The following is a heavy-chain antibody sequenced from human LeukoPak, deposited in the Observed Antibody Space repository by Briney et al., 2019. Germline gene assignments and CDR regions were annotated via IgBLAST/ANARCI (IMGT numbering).Heavy chain of an antibody. CDR3: ARVATVTTWDY. Sequence: PGGPLRLSCAASTFAFGLSDMHWFRKAPGKGLEWVAVISYEGSNKYYADSVKGRFTISRDNSKNTLFLQMNSLRAEDTAVYYCARVATVTTWDYWGQGTLVTVSS. CDR1: TFAFGLSD. D-gene: IGHD4-17*01. CDR2: ISYEGSNK. V-gene: IGHV3-30*04. J-gene: IGHJ4*02.